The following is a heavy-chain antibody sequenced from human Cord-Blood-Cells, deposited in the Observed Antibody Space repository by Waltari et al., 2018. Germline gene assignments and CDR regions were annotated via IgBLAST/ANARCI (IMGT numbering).Heavy chain of an antibody. CDR3: ARDDWGSQENAFDI. V-gene: IGHV1-69*09. CDR1: GGTFSSYA. D-gene: IGHD7-27*01. J-gene: IGHJ3*02. CDR2: LISIRAIA. Sequence: QVQLVQSGAEVKKPGSSVKVSCKASGGTFSSYAISWVRQAPGQECEWMGRLISIRAIANDAQKFQGRVTITADKSTRTAYMELSSLGAEDTAVYYCARDDWGSQENAFDIWGQGTMVTVSS.